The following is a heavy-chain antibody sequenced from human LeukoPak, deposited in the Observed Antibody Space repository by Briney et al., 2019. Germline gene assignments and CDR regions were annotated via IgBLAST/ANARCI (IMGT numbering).Heavy chain of an antibody. Sequence: SETLSLTCTVSGGPIRDFYWSWIRQPPGKGLEWIGEINHSGSTNYNPSLKSRVTISVDTSKNQFSLKLSSVTAADTAVYYCAQGRWEPRLDYWGQGTLVTVSS. J-gene: IGHJ4*02. CDR1: GGPIRDFY. CDR2: INHSGST. CDR3: AQGRWEPRLDY. D-gene: IGHD1-26*01. V-gene: IGHV4-34*01.